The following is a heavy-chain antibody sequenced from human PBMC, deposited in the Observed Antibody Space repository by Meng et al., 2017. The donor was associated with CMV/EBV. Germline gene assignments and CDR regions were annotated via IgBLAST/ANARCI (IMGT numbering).Heavy chain of an antibody. CDR3: ARGSYYRYVIDY. V-gene: IGHV4-39*07. J-gene: IGHJ4*02. Sequence: RHRQGSGPGLVQPSETLSLTCPVSGRSSSSSSYYWGWIRQPPGKGLEWIGSIYYSGSTYYNPSLKSRVTISVDTSKNQFSLKLSSVTAADTAVYYCARGSYYRYVIDYWGQGTLVTVSS. CDR2: IYYSGST. CDR1: GRSSSSSSYY. D-gene: IGHD2-21*01.